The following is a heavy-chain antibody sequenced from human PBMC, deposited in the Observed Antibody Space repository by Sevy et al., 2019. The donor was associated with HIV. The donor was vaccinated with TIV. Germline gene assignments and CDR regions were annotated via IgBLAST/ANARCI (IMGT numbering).Heavy chain of an antibody. V-gene: IGHV3-7*01. D-gene: IGHD2-15*01. CDR2: INPGGTEE. J-gene: IGHJ4*02. Sequence: GGSLRLSCVASGFTFSNSWMNWVRQAPGKGLEWVANINPGGTEEFYVDSVKGRFIISRDNAKNSLFLQMNSLRAEDTAVYYCTRVGRGTDDDYWGQGTLVTVSS. CDR3: TRVGRGTDDDY. CDR1: GFTFSNSW.